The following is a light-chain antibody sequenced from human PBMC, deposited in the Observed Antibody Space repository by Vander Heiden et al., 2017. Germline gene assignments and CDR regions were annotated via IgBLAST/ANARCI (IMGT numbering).Light chain of an antibody. CDR3: QQYDTYSA. J-gene: IGKJ1*01. CDR2: KAS. Sequence: DIQMTPSPSTLSAPVGDRVTITCRASQSISSWLAWYQQKPGKAPKLLIYKASSLESGVPSRFSGSGSGTEFTLTISSLQPDDFATYYCQQYDTYSAFGPGTEVEIK. CDR1: QSISSW. V-gene: IGKV1-5*03.